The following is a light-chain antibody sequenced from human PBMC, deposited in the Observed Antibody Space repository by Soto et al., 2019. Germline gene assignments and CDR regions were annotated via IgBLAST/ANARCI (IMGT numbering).Light chain of an antibody. CDR2: GAS. Sequence: EIGMTQAPATLSVSPGQRASLSCSASQSVSSNSAGYQQKPGQAPRLLIYGASTRDTSIPARFSGSGSVTAFPLTINSRQSEAFAVAYCKKYNNWPQFTCGGGLKVEFK. CDR1: QSVSSN. J-gene: IGKJ4*02. CDR3: KKYNNWPQFT. V-gene: IGKV3-15*01.